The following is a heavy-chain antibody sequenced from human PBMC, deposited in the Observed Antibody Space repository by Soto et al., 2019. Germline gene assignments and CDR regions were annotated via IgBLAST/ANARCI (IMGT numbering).Heavy chain of an antibody. V-gene: IGHV4-59*01. Sequence: SETLSLTCTVSGGSISSYYWSWIRQPPGKGLEWIGYIYYSGSANYNPSLKSRVTISVDTSKNQFSLKLSSVTAADTAVYYCARYYNWFDPWGQGTLVTVSS. CDR2: IYYSGSA. D-gene: IGHD2-8*01. CDR3: ARYYNWFDP. J-gene: IGHJ5*02. CDR1: GGSISSYY.